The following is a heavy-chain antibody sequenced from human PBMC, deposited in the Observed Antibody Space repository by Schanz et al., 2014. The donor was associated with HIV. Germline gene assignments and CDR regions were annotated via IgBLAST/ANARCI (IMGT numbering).Heavy chain of an antibody. J-gene: IGHJ4*02. Sequence: QSQMVESGGGVVQPGRSLRLSCAASGFTFSSYGMHWVRQAPGKGLEWVAAMWYDESHKGYADSVKGRFTISRDNSKNTLYLEMNSLRPEDTAVYYCARGGIWEWDQPDFDYWGQGTLVTVSS. CDR2: MWYDESHK. D-gene: IGHD2-15*01. CDR1: GFTFSSYG. CDR3: ARGGIWEWDQPDFDY. V-gene: IGHV3-33*01.